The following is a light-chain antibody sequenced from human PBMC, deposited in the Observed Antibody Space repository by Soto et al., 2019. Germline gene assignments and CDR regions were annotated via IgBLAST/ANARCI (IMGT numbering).Light chain of an antibody. CDR1: QSVSSN. CDR3: QQYGSSPPVT. CDR2: GAS. V-gene: IGKV3-15*01. J-gene: IGKJ4*01. Sequence: EIVMTQSPATLSVSPGERATLSCRASQSVSSNLAWYQQKPGQAPRLLIYGASTRATGIPDRFSGSGSGTEFTLTISRLQSEDFAVYYCQQYGSSPPVTVGGGTKVDIK.